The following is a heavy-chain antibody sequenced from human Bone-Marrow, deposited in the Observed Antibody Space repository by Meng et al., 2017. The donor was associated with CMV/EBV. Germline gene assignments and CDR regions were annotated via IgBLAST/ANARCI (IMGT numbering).Heavy chain of an antibody. J-gene: IGHJ3*02. CDR3: ARGVVGATYAVDI. CDR1: GGTFSSYA. V-gene: IGHV1-69*05. CDR2: IIPIFGTA. D-gene: IGHD1-26*01. Sequence: SVKVSCKASGGTFSSYAISWVRQAPGQGLEWMGGIIPIFGTANYAQKFQGRGTITTDESTSTAYMELSSLRSEDTAVYYCARGVVGATYAVDIWGLGTMVTVSS.